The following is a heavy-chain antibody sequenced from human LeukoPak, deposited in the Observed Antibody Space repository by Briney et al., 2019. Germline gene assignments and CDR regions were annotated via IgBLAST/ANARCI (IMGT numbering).Heavy chain of an antibody. CDR3: AKLPREYCSSTSCPNWFDA. Sequence: PGGSLRLSCAASGFTFSNAWMTWVRQAPGKGLEWVSALSASGGTTYYADSVKGRFTTSRDNSKNTLYLQMNSLRAEDTAVYHCAKLPREYCSSTSCPNWFDAWGLGTLVTVSS. J-gene: IGHJ5*02. V-gene: IGHV3-23*01. CDR1: GFTFSNAW. CDR2: LSASGGTT. D-gene: IGHD2-2*01.